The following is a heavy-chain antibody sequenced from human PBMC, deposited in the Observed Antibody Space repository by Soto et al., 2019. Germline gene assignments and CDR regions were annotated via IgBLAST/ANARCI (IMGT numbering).Heavy chain of an antibody. J-gene: IGHJ4*02. D-gene: IGHD4-17*01. Sequence: QVQLVESGGGVVQPGRSLRLSCAASGFTFSSYGMHRVRQAPGKGLEWVAVISYDGSNKYYADSVKGRFTISRDNSKNTLYLQMNSLRAEDTAVYYCATTTVTTGYWGQGTLVTVSS. CDR3: ATTTVTTGY. CDR2: ISYDGSNK. V-gene: IGHV3-30*03. CDR1: GFTFSSYG.